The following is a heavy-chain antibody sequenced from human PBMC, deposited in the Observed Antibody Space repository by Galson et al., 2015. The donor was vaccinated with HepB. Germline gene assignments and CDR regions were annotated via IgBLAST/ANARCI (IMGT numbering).Heavy chain of an antibody. J-gene: IGHJ3*01. Sequence: QSGAEVKKPGESLRISCQASGYTFTRYFTTWVRQMPGKGLEWMGRIGPSDSSTNYSPSFQGHVTISADESISTAYLHLSSLRASDTAMYYCAGEVGSTPDTLDVWGQGTLVIVSS. CDR3: AGEVGSTPDTLDV. CDR2: IGPSDSST. D-gene: IGHD1-26*01. CDR1: GYTFTRYF. V-gene: IGHV5-10-1*01.